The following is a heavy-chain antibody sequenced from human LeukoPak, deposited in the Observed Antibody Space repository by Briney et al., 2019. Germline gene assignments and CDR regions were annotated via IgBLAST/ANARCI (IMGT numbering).Heavy chain of an antibody. D-gene: IGHD2-15*01. CDR3: ASGRGVVVATSFTGWFDP. Sequence: SQTLSLTCTVSGGSISSGDYYWSWIRQPPGKGLEWIGYIYYSGSTYYNPSLKSRVTISVDTSKNQFSLKLSSVTAADTAVYYCASGRGVVVATSFTGWFDPWGQGTLVTVSS. CDR1: GGSISSGDYY. J-gene: IGHJ5*02. CDR2: IYYSGST. V-gene: IGHV4-30-4*01.